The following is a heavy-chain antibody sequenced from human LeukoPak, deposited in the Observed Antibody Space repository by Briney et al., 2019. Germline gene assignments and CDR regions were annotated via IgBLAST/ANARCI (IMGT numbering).Heavy chain of an antibody. D-gene: IGHD2-21*01. J-gene: IGHJ6*02. V-gene: IGHV4-31*03. CDR3: ARDLGVRGMDV. CDR1: GGSISSGGYF. CDR2: LYYTGTT. Sequence: PSETLSFTCTVSGGSISSGGYFWSWIRQHPGKGLECIGYLYYTGTTYYNPSLKSRIIISVDTSKTQFSLRLSSVSAADTAIYYCARDLGVRGMDVWGQGTTVTVSS.